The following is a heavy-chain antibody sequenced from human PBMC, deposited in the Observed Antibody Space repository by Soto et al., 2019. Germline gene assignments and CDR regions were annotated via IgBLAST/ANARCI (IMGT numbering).Heavy chain of an antibody. V-gene: IGHV1-69*13. D-gene: IGHD3-22*01. CDR2: ITPIFGKA. J-gene: IGHJ1*01. CDR1: GGTFSSST. CDR3: ASGWGSDSTTCYYAY. Sequence: SVKVSCKASGGTFSSSTISWVRQAPGQGLEWGGGITPIFGKANSAQKLQGRVTITADESTSTAYMELSSLRSEDTALYFCASGWGSDSTTCYYAYWGQGTAVTVSS.